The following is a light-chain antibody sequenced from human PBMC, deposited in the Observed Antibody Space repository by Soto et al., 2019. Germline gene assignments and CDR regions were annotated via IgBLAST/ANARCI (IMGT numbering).Light chain of an antibody. CDR2: DAS. CDR1: QSVSSNY. Sequence: EIVLTQSPGTLSLSPGERATLSCRASQSVSSNYLAWYQQKPGQAPRLLIYDASSKANGIPDKFRGSGSGTDFTLSISRLEPEDFAVYYCQQYGSSVRTFGQGTKVDIK. V-gene: IGKV3-20*01. J-gene: IGKJ1*01. CDR3: QQYGSSVRT.